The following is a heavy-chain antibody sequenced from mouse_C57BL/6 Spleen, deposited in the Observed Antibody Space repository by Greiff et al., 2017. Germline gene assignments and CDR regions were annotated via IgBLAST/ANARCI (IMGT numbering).Heavy chain of an antibody. D-gene: IGHD1-1*01. CDR1: GFNIKNTY. V-gene: IGHV14-3*01. CDR2: IDPANGNT. CDR3: ARAYGSSYGWFAY. Sequence: EVQLQQSVAELMRPGASVKLSCTASGFNIKNTYMHWVKQRPEQGLAWIGRIDPANGNTKYAPKFQGKATITADPSSHTAYLQLSSLTSEDTAIYYCARAYGSSYGWFAYWGQGTLVTVSA. J-gene: IGHJ3*01.